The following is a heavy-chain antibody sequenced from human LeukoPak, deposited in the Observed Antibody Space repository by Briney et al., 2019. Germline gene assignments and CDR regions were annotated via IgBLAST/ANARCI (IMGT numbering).Heavy chain of an antibody. CDR1: GGSISSYY. V-gene: IGHV4-59*01. J-gene: IGHJ4*02. Sequence: SETLSLTCTVSGGSISSYYWSWIRQPPGKGLEWIGYIYYSGSTNYNPSLKSRVTISVDTSKNQFSLKLSSVTAADTAVYYCARGHYDSRGYYRFDYWGQGTLVTVSS. CDR2: IYYSGST. CDR3: ARGHYDSRGYYRFDY. D-gene: IGHD3-22*01.